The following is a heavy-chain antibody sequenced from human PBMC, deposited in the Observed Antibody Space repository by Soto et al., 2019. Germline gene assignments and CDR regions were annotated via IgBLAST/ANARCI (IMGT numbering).Heavy chain of an antibody. CDR1: VFTFSSYA. V-gene: IGHV3-23*01. J-gene: IGHJ5*02. CDR3: AKDARPSS. CDR2: INESGGRT. Sequence: GGSLRLSCAASVFTFSSYAMSWVRQAPGKGLEWVSTINESGGRTYYTDSVKGRFTISRDTSTNTLYLQMNSLRAEDTALYYCAKDARPSSWGQGTLVTVSS.